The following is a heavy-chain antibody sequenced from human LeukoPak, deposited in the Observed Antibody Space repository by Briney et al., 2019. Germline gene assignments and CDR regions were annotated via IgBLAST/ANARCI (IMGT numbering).Heavy chain of an antibody. CDR1: GYTFTSYY. J-gene: IGHJ6*03. Sequence: GASVKVSCKASGYTFTSYYMHWVRQAPGQGLEWMGIINPSGGSTSYAQKFQGRVTMARDTSTSTVYMELSSLRSEDTAVYYCARDLRLGYCSGGSCLSYYMDVWGKGPRSPSP. V-gene: IGHV1-46*01. CDR2: INPSGGST. D-gene: IGHD2-15*01. CDR3: ARDLRLGYCSGGSCLSYYMDV.